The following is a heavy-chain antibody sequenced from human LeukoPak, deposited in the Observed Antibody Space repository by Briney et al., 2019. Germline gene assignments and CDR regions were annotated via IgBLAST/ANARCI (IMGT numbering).Heavy chain of an antibody. CDR1: GGSISSDNYY. J-gene: IGHJ3*02. CDR3: AREDYGDYVNAFDI. CDR2: IYTSGST. Sequence: SETLSLTCTVSGGSISSDNYYWSWIRQPAGKGLEWIGRIYTSGSTNYNPSLKSRVTMSVDTSKNQFSLKLSSVTAADTAVYYCAREDYGDYVNAFDIWGQGTMVTVSS. V-gene: IGHV4-61*02. D-gene: IGHD4-17*01.